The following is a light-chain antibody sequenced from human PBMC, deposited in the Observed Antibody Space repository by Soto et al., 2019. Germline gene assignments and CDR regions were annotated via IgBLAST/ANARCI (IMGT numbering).Light chain of an antibody. CDR2: SHS. CDR1: NSNIGSNT. Sequence: QSVLAQPPSASGTPGQSVTISCSGSNSNIGSNTVNWYQQLPGAAPKLLIYSHSQRPSGVPDRFSGSKSGTSASLAISGLQYDDESDYYCAGWDDSLNSYVFGNGTKVTVL. V-gene: IGLV1-44*01. CDR3: AGWDDSLNSYV. J-gene: IGLJ1*01.